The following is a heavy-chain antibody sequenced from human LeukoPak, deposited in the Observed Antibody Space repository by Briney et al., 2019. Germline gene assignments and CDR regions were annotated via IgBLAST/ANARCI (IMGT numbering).Heavy chain of an antibody. CDR3: AVMATVAYVDL. Sequence: PSETLSLTCTVSGGSISSYYWSWIRQPPGKGLEWIGYIYYSGSTNYNPSLKSRVTISVDTSKDQFSLKLSSVTAADTAVYYCAVMATVAYVDLWGRGTLVTVSS. CDR1: GGSISSYY. CDR2: IYYSGST. J-gene: IGHJ2*01. D-gene: IGHD4-23*01. V-gene: IGHV4-59*01.